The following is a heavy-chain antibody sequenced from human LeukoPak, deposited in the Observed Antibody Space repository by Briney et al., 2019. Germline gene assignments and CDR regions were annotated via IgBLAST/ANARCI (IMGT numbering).Heavy chain of an antibody. CDR2: ISGSGGST. CDR3: AKGINAWVRGVYDY. CDR1: GFTFSSYA. V-gene: IGHV3-23*01. J-gene: IGHJ4*02. D-gene: IGHD3-10*01. Sequence: AGGSLRLSCAASGFTFSSYAMSWVRQAPGKGLEWVSTISGSGGSTYYADSVKGRFTISRDNSKNTLYLQMNSLRAEDTAVYYCAKGINAWVRGVYDYWGQGTLVTVSS.